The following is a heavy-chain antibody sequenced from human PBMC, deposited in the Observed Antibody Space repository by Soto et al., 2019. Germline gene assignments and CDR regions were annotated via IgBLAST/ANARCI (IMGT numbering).Heavy chain of an antibody. CDR2: ISAYNGNT. Sequence: ASVKVSCKASGYTFTSYGISWVRQASGQGLEWMGWISAYNGNTNYAQRLQGRVTMTTDTSTSTAYMELRSLRSDDTAVYYCASTNYYDSSGYYYRYWGQGTLVTVSS. J-gene: IGHJ4*02. V-gene: IGHV1-18*01. CDR3: ASTNYYDSSGYYYRY. CDR1: GYTFTSYG. D-gene: IGHD3-22*01.